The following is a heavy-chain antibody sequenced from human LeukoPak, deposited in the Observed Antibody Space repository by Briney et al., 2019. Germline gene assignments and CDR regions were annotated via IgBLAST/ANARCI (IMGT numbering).Heavy chain of an antibody. D-gene: IGHD1-26*01. V-gene: IGHV4-59*01. CDR2: IYYNGST. CDR3: ARGRSNYYGMDV. J-gene: IGHJ6*02. CDR1: DGSINSYY. Sequence: SETLSLTCSVSDGSINSYYWNWIRRPPGKGLEWIGYIYYNGSTNYSPSLKSRVTMSVDTSKNLFTLKVSSVTAADTAVYYCARGRSNYYGMDVWGQGTTVTVSS.